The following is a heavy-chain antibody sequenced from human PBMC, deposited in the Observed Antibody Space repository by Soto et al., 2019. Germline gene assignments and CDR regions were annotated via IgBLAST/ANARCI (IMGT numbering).Heavy chain of an antibody. CDR2: IYYSGST. D-gene: IGHD3-3*01. CDR1: GGSISSGGYY. Sequence: QVQLQESGPGLVKPSQTLSLTCTVSGGSISSGGYYGSWIRQHPGKGLEWIGYIYYSGSTYYNPSLKSRVTISVDTSKNQCSLKLSSVTAADTAVYYCARAAGPAIFGVVSNYFDYWGQGTLVTVSS. J-gene: IGHJ4*02. V-gene: IGHV4-31*03. CDR3: ARAAGPAIFGVVSNYFDY.